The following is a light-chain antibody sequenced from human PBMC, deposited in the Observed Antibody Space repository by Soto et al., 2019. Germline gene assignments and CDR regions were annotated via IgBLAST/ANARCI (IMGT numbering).Light chain of an antibody. Sequence: DVRMTQSPSSVSASIGDRVTITCRASQGIFNSLAWYQQKPGRAPDLLIYAGSTLQNGVPVRSSGSGSGSDFTLTISSLQPEDYATYFCQQAHTFPFTFGPGTKVDIK. CDR1: QGIFNS. V-gene: IGKV1-12*01. J-gene: IGKJ3*01. CDR3: QQAHTFPFT. CDR2: AGS.